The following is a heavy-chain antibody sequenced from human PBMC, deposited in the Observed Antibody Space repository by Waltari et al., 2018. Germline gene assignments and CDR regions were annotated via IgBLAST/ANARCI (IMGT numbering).Heavy chain of an antibody. CDR2: INSDGSGT. D-gene: IGHD3-10*01. CDR3: GRREGSVTMVRGIDY. Sequence: EVQLVESGGGLVQPGGSLRLSCAASGFPFSSSWMHWVRQAPGKGLVWVSRINSDGSGTSYADSVKGRFTISRDNAKNTLYLQMNSLRAEDTAVYYCGRREGSVTMVRGIDYWGQGTLVTVSS. V-gene: IGHV3-74*01. J-gene: IGHJ4*02. CDR1: GFPFSSSW.